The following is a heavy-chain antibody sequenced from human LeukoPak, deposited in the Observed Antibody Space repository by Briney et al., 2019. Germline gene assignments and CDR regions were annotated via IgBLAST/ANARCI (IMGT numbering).Heavy chain of an antibody. CDR2: ISSSGSYT. CDR3: ARVTDYGGNPYFDC. Sequence: PGGSLRPSCAASRFTFSDYYMSWIRQAPGKGLEWVSYISSSGSYTNYADSVKGRFTISRDNAKNSLYLQMNSLRAEDTAVYSGARVTDYGGNPYFDCWGQGTLVTVSS. CDR1: RFTFSDYY. D-gene: IGHD4-23*01. V-gene: IGHV3-11*05. J-gene: IGHJ4*02.